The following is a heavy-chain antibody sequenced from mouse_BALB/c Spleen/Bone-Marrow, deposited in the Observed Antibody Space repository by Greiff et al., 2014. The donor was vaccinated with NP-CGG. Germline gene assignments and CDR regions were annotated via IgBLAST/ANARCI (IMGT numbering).Heavy chain of an antibody. J-gene: IGHJ2*01. D-gene: IGHD1-2*01. CDR3: ARSRGTTATTYYFDY. CDR2: IYPHNGGN. Sequence: VQLQQSGPELVKPGASVKISCKASGYTFTDYNMHWVKQSHGKSLEWIVYIYPHNGGNGYNQKFKNKATLTVDSSSSTAYMELRSLTSEDSAVYYCARSRGTTATTYYFDYWGQGTTPTASS. V-gene: IGHV1S29*02. CDR1: GYTFTDYN.